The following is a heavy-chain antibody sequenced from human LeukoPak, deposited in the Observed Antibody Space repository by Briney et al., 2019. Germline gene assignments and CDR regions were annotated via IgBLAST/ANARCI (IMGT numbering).Heavy chain of an antibody. Sequence: SETLSLTCTVSGYSISSGYYWGWIRQPPGKGLEWIGSIYHSGSTYYNPSLKSRVTISVDTSKNQFSLKLSSVTAADTAVYYCARDYTSGDGHYRFDYWGQGTLVTVSS. D-gene: IGHD1-14*01. CDR1: GYSISSGYY. CDR2: IYHSGST. V-gene: IGHV4-38-2*02. J-gene: IGHJ4*02. CDR3: ARDYTSGDGHYRFDY.